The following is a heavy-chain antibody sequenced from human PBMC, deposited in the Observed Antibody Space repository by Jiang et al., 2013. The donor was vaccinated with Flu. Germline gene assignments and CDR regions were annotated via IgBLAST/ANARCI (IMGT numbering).Heavy chain of an antibody. CDR2: IYYSGST. D-gene: IGHD3-10*01. Sequence: PGLVKPSETLSLTCTVSGGSISSYYWSWIRQPPGKGLEWIGYIYYSGSTNYNPSLKSRVTISVDTSKNQFSLKLSSVTAADTAVYYCARSSGSYYNVPLNWFDPWGQGTLVTVSS. CDR3: ARSSGSYYNVPLNWFDP. V-gene: IGHV4-59*01. CDR1: GGSISSYY. J-gene: IGHJ5*02.